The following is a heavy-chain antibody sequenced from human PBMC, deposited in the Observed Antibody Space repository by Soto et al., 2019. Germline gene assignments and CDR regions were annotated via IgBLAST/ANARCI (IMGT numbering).Heavy chain of an antibody. CDR2: IYYSGST. J-gene: IGHJ4*02. CDR3: AREHGDYEGSVVDY. V-gene: IGHV4-59*12. D-gene: IGHD4-17*01. CDR1: GGSISSYY. Sequence: AETLARTFPVSGGSISSYYWSWIRQPPGKGLEWIGYIYYSGSTNYNPSLKSRVTISVYRSKKKFSMKLSSVTAADTAVHYCAREHGDYEGSVVDYGGQGTRVKASS.